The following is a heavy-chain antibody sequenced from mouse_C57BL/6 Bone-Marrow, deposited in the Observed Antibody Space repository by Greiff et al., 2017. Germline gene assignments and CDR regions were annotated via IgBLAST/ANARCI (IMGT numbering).Heavy chain of an antibody. J-gene: IGHJ4*01. CDR3: ARFPFYRDY. Sequence: QVQLQQSGAELVKPGASVKLSCKASGFTFTSYWMHWVKQRPGQGLEWIGMIHPNSGSTNYNEKFKSKATLTVDKSSSTAYLQLSSLPSEDSAVYYCARFPFYRDYWGQGTSVTVSS. V-gene: IGHV1-64*01. CDR2: IHPNSGST. CDR1: GFTFTSYW. D-gene: IGHD1-1*01.